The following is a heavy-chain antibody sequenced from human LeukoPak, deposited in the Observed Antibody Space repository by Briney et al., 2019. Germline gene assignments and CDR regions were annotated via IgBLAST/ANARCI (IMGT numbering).Heavy chain of an antibody. Sequence: SETLSLTCTVSGGSISRYYWIWIRQPPGKGLEWIGDIYYGGSTNYNPSLKSRFTISVKKSKNQFSLKLSSVNAADTAVYYCARVRGYMIADYFDYWGQETLVIVSS. J-gene: IGHJ4*02. CDR1: GGSISRYY. CDR3: ARVRGYMIADYFDY. V-gene: IGHV4-59*01. CDR2: IYYGGST. D-gene: IGHD3-22*01.